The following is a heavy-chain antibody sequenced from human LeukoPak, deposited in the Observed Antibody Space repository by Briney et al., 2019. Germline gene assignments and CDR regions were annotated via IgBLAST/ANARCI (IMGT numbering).Heavy chain of an antibody. V-gene: IGHV3-30*18. CDR1: GFTFSSYG. Sequence: GGSLRLSCAASGFTFSSYGMHWVRQAPGKGLEWVAITSSDGSNKYYADSVKGRFTISRDNSKNTLYLQMNSLRAEDTAVYYCAKDRMVRGDLDYWGQGTLVTVSS. CDR3: AKDRMVRGDLDY. CDR2: TSSDGSNK. J-gene: IGHJ4*02. D-gene: IGHD3-10*01.